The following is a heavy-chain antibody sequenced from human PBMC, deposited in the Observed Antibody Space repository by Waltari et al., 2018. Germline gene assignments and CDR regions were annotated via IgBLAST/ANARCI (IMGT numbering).Heavy chain of an antibody. CDR2: ISGSGSTI. D-gene: IGHD3-3*02. J-gene: IGHJ4*02. Sequence: EVQLVESGGGLVQPGGSLRLSCAASGFTFSRYAMSWVRQAPGKGLEWVSAISGSGSTIYYADSLKGRFTISRDNAKNSLYLQMNSLRAEDTAVYYCARALGEGSFDYWGQGTLVTVSS. V-gene: IGHV3-23*04. CDR3: ARALGEGSFDY. CDR1: GFTFSRYA.